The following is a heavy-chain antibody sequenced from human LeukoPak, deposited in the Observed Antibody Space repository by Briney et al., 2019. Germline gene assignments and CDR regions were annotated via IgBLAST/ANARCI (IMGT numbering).Heavy chain of an antibody. CDR1: GDSFSSYY. CDR3: ARDIWNGSGSYYFDY. D-gene: IGHD3-10*01. CDR2: IYYTGST. J-gene: IGHJ4*02. Sequence: PSETLSLTCTVSGDSFSSYYWGWIRQPPGKGLEWIGNIYYTGSTNYNPSLKSRVTISVDTSRSQFSLKLSSVTAADTAVYYCARDIWNGSGSYYFDYWGQGTLVTVSS. V-gene: IGHV4-59*12.